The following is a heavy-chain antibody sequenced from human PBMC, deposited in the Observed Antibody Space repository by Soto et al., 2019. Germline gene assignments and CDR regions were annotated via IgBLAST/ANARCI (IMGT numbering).Heavy chain of an antibody. CDR1: GGSISSSSYY. Sequence: SETLSLTCTVSGGSISSSSYYWGWIRQPPGKGLEWIGSIFHSGSTYYNPSLKSRVTMSVDKSKNQFSLKLSSVTAADTAVYYCARNIPADLYFDLWGRGTLVTVSS. CDR2: IFHSGST. D-gene: IGHD6-13*01. V-gene: IGHV4-39*07. CDR3: ARNIPADLYFDL. J-gene: IGHJ2*01.